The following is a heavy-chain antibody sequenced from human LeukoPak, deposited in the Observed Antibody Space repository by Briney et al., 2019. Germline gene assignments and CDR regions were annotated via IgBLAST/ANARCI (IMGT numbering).Heavy chain of an antibody. CDR3: ARDRTGYIGYEGDPFDI. D-gene: IGHD5-12*01. CDR2: IHTSGST. V-gene: IGHV4-4*07. CDR1: GGSFSSHY. J-gene: IGHJ3*02. Sequence: SETLSLTCIVSGGSFSSHYWSWIRQSAGKGPEWIGRIHTSGSTNYNPSLRSRVTMSVDTSKNQFSLKSTSVTAADTGVYYCARDRTGYIGYEGDPFDIWGQGTMVTVSS.